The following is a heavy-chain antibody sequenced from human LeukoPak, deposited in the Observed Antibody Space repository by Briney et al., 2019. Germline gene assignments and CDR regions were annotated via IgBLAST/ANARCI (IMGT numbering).Heavy chain of an antibody. CDR2: IYYSGST. CDR3: ARDGTESSF. V-gene: IGHV4-39*07. Sequence: PSETLSLTCTVSGGSISSSSYYWGWIRQPPGKGLEWIGSIYYSGSTYYNPSLKSRVTISVDRSKNQFSLKLSSVTAADTAVYHCARDGTESSFWGQGTLVTVSS. D-gene: IGHD6-6*01. CDR1: GGSISSSSYY. J-gene: IGHJ4*02.